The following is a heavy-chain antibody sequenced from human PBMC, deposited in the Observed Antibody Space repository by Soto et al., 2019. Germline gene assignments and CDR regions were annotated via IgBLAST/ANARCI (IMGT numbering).Heavy chain of an antibody. CDR3: TTDLQTITMIPG. V-gene: IGHV3-15*07. D-gene: IGHD3-22*01. J-gene: IGHJ4*02. CDR2: IKSKTDGGTT. Sequence: GGSLRLSCAASGFTFSNAWMNWVRQAPGKGLEWVDRIKSKTDGGTTDYAAPVKGRFTISRDDSKNTLYLQMNSLKTEDTAVYYCTTDLQTITMIPGWGQGTLVTVSS. CDR1: GFTFSNAW.